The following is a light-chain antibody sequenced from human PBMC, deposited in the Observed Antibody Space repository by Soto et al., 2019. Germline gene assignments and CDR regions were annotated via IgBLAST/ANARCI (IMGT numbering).Light chain of an antibody. CDR2: DTS. J-gene: IGKJ1*01. CDR1: QRVDSSY. V-gene: IGKV3-20*01. CDR3: QQYGSSPPWT. Sequence: EIVLTQSPGTLSLSPGERATLSCRASQRVDSSYLAWYQQKPGQAPRLLIYDTSSRVTGIPDRFSGSGSGTDFTLTISILEPEDCAVYYCQQYGSSPPWTFGQGIKVEVK.